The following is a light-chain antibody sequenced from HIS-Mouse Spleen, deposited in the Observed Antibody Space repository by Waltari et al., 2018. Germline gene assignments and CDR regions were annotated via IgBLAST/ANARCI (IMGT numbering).Light chain of an antibody. Sequence: SYELTQPPSVSVSPGQTASITCSGDKLGDKYACWCQQKPGQSPVLCIYQDSKRPSGIPERFSGSNSGNTATLTISGTQAMDEADYYCQAWDSSVVFGGGTKLTVL. CDR1: KLGDKY. CDR3: QAWDSSVV. CDR2: QDS. V-gene: IGLV3-1*01. J-gene: IGLJ2*01.